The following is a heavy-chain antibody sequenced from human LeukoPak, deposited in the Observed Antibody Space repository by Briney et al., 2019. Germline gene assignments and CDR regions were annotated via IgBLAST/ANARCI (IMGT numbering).Heavy chain of an antibody. CDR2: ISGSGGST. D-gene: IGHD6-19*01. V-gene: IGHV3-23*01. J-gene: IGHJ6*02. CDR3: ARAVAGNGLDV. Sequence: GGSLRLSCAASGFTFSSYAMSWVRQAPGKGLEWVSAISGSGGSTYYADSVKGRFTISRDNAKDSLYLQMNSLRAEDTAVYYCARAVAGNGLDVWGQGTTVTVSS. CDR1: GFTFSSYA.